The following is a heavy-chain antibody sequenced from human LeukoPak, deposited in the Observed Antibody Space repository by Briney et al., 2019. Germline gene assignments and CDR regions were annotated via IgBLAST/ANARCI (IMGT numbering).Heavy chain of an antibody. V-gene: IGHV1-8*03. D-gene: IGHD2-21*01. CDR1: GYTFTTYD. J-gene: IGHJ5*02. Sequence: ASVKVSCKASGYTFTTYDINWVRQAAGQGFEWMGWMNPKSGDAGYADKFQGRVAITRDTSINTAYLELSALTSDDTAVYYCARGPFGNCGGGPCHFRDIDYWYDPWGQGTLVTVSS. CDR2: MNPKSGDA. CDR3: ARGPFGNCGGGPCHFRDIDYWYDP.